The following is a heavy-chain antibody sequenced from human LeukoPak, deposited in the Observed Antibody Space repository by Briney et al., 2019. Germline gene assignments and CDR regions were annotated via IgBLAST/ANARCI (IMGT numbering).Heavy chain of an antibody. CDR1: GFTLSSYG. J-gene: IGHJ4*02. CDR2: IWYDGSNK. D-gene: IGHD3-10*01. CDR3: ARDAAGSGSFDY. Sequence: GGSLRLSCAASGFTLSSYGMHWVRQAPGKGLEWVAVIWYDGSNKYYADSVKGRFTISRDNSKNTLYLQMNSLRAEDTAVYYCARDAAGSGSFDYWGQGTLVTVSS. V-gene: IGHV3-33*01.